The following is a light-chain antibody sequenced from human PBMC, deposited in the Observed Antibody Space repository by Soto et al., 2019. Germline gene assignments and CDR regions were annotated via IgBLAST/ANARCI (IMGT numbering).Light chain of an antibody. J-gene: IGKJ1*01. V-gene: IGKV1-39*01. Sequence: DIQMTQSPSSLSASVGDRVTIICRASQSISGYLNWYQHKVGEAPKVLIYATSKLAGGVPSRFSGRASGTTFTLTISSLQPEDLGTYYCQETVRPPWTFGQGTKVE. CDR3: QETVRPPWT. CDR1: QSISGY. CDR2: ATS.